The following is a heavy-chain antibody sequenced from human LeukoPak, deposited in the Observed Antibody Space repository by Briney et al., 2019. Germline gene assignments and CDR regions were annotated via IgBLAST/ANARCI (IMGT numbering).Heavy chain of an antibody. CDR1: GFNFRAYA. CDR2: ISGSGGTT. CDR3: AKDGVATQHALDI. J-gene: IGHJ3*02. D-gene: IGHD5-12*01. V-gene: IGHV3-23*01. Sequence: GGSLRLSCAASGFNFRAYAMTWVRQAPGKGLDWVSGISGSGGTTYYADSVRGRFTISRDNSKNTVYLQLNNLRAEDTAVYYCAKDGVATQHALDIWGHGTMVTVSS.